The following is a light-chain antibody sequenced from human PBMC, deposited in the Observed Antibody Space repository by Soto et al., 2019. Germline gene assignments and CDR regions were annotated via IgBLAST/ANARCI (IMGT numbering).Light chain of an antibody. CDR2: DVS. CDR3: SSYTSGSTLVL. V-gene: IGLV2-14*03. Sequence: QSALTQAASVSGSPGQSITISCTGTSSDIGGYNYVSWYQHYPGKAPKLMIYDVSNRPSGVSNRFSGSKSGNTASLTISGLQAEDEADYYCSSYTSGSTLVLFGGGTKLTVL. CDR1: SSDIGGYNY. J-gene: IGLJ2*01.